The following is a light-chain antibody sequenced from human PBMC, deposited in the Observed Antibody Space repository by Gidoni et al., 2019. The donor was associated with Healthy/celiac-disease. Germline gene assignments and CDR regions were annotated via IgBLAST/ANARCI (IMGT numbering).Light chain of an antibody. Sequence: DIQMTQSPSSPSASVGDRVTITCRASQSISSYLNWYQQKPGKAPKLLIYAASSLQSGVPSRFSGSGSGTDFTLTISSLEPEDFATYYCQQSYSTPSTFXQXTKVEIK. CDR1: QSISSY. CDR3: QQSYSTPST. V-gene: IGKV1-39*01. CDR2: AAS. J-gene: IGKJ1*01.